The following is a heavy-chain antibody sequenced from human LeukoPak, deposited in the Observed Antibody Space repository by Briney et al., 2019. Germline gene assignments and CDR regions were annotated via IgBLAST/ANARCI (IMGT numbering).Heavy chain of an antibody. CDR1: GGSFSGYY. CDR3: ARGVGLGYYYGMDV. CDR2: INHSGST. D-gene: IGHD3-16*01. Sequence: SETLSLTCAVYGGSFSGYYWSWIRQPPGKGLEWIGEINHSGSTNYNPSLKSRVTISVDTSKNQFSLKLSSVTAADTAVYYCARGVGLGYYYGMDVWGQGTTVTVSS. J-gene: IGHJ6*02. V-gene: IGHV4-34*01.